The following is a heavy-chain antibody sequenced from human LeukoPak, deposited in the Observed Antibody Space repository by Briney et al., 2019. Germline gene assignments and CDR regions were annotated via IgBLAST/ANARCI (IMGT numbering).Heavy chain of an antibody. Sequence: GGSLRLSCAASGFTFNTYAIHWVRQAPGKGLDWVAVISYDGIKKYYADSVKGRFTISRDNSKNMLYLEMNSLRAEDTAVYYCAELGITMIGGVWGKGTTVTISS. CDR1: GFTFNTYA. J-gene: IGHJ6*04. V-gene: IGHV3-30*04. CDR3: AELGITMIGGV. D-gene: IGHD3-10*02. CDR2: ISYDGIKK.